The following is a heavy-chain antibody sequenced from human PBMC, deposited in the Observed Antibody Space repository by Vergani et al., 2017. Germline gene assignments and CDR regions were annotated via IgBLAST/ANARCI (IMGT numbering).Heavy chain of an antibody. CDR3: ARDRGGFVRGGPAAKASYYYYYMDG. Sequence: QVQLVQSGAEVKKPGSSVKVSCKASGGTFSSYAISWVRQAPGQGLEWVGGIIPIFGTANYAQQFQGRVTITADESTSTAYMELSSLRSEDTAVYYCARDRGGFVRGGPAAKASYYYYYMDGWGKGTTVTVSS. CDR1: GGTFSSYA. CDR2: IIPIFGTA. V-gene: IGHV1-69*01. J-gene: IGHJ6*03. D-gene: IGHD2-2*01.